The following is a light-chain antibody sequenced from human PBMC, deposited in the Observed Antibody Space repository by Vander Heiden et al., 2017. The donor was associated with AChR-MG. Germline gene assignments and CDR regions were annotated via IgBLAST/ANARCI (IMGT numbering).Light chain of an antibody. CDR2: GAS. CDR3: QQYNNWLT. CDR1: QSVSSN. J-gene: IGKJ4*01. V-gene: IGKV3-15*01. Sequence: EIVITQSPATLSVSPGERATLSCRASQSVSSNLAWYQQKPGQAPRLLIYGASTRAAGIPARFSGSGSGTEFTLTISSLQSEDFAVYYCQQYNNWLTFGGGTKMEIK.